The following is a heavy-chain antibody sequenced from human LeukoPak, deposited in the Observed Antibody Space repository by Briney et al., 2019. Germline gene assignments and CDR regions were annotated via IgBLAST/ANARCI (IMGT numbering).Heavy chain of an antibody. CDR2: IYYSGST. J-gene: IGHJ4*02. Sequence: SETLSPTCTVSGGSISSYYWSWIRQPPGKGLEWIGYIYYSGSTNYNPSLKSRVTISVDTSKNQFSLKLSSVTAADTAVYYCAREHNSGSYFDYWGQGTLVTVSS. CDR1: GGSISSYY. V-gene: IGHV4-59*01. D-gene: IGHD1-26*01. CDR3: AREHNSGSYFDY.